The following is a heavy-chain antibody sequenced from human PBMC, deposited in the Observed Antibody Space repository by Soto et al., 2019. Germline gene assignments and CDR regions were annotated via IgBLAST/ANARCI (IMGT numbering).Heavy chain of an antibody. D-gene: IGHD3-9*01. CDR1: GFTFTSSA. CDR2: IVVGSGNT. CDR3: AAVTTPDVLRYFDWLFHLDY. V-gene: IGHV1-58*01. Sequence: GASVKVSCKASGFTFTSSAVQWVRQARGQRLEWIGWIVVGSGNTNYAQKFQERVTITRDMSTSTAYMELSSLRSEDTAVYYCAAVTTPDVLRYFDWLFHLDYWGQGTLVTVSS. J-gene: IGHJ4*02.